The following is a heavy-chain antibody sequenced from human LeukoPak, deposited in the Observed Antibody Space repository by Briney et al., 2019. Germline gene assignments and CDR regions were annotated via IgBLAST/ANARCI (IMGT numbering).Heavy chain of an antibody. V-gene: IGHV4-59*08. Sequence: SETLSLTCSVSGGSISGYYWSWIREPPGKGLQWIGYMYDTGHTMHNSTLKSRVTMSLDTSKNQFSLRLSSLTAADTAVYYCARHPFATPFDYWGPGTLVTVSS. D-gene: IGHD2-15*01. CDR2: MYDTGHT. CDR1: GGSISGYY. CDR3: ARHPFATPFDY. J-gene: IGHJ4*02.